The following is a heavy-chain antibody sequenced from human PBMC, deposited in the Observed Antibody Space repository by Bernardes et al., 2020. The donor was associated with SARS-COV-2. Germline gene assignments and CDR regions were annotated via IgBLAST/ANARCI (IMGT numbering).Heavy chain of an antibody. J-gene: IGHJ6*01. D-gene: IGHD2-2*03. CDR2: ISAFGDKI. Sequence: GPLTLSGAGSGATFSDPYMNWFGPAPGKGLEWLAHISAFGDKIYYADSVRGRFTVSRDNAKRCLYLQMASLRPDDTAVYYCARGPSSYLNDWISNNSAWLFSMGVLGQRNPGNVTS. CDR1: GATFSDPY. CDR3: ARGPSSYLNDWISNNSAWLFSMGV. V-gene: IGHV3-11*01.